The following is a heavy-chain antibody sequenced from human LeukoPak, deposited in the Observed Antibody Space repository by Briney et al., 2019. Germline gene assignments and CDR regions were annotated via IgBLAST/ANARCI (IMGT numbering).Heavy chain of an antibody. Sequence: PGGSLGLSFTAPGFTFNSFGVSWFRQAPGKGLEWVSGFTAKGGNTFYTDSVKGRFTIFRDNSRNTLYLQMSSLRAEDTAVYYCAKYKESIVQAFDIWGQGTMVTVSS. J-gene: IGHJ3*02. D-gene: IGHD3-22*01. V-gene: IGHV3-23*01. CDR1: GFTFNSFG. CDR3: AKYKESIVQAFDI. CDR2: FTAKGGNT.